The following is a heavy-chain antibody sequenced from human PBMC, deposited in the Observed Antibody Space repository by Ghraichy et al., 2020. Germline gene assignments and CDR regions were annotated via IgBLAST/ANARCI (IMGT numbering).Heavy chain of an antibody. Sequence: SETLSLTCTVSGGSISSGGYYWSWIRQHPGKGLEWIGYIYYSGSTYYNPSLKSRVTISVDTSKNQFSLKLSSVTAADTAVYYCARDRRPLGYCSGGSCFENYYYYYGMDVWGQGTTVTVSS. J-gene: IGHJ6*02. D-gene: IGHD2-15*01. CDR1: GGSISSGGYY. CDR3: ARDRRPLGYCSGGSCFENYYYYYGMDV. V-gene: IGHV4-31*03. CDR2: IYYSGST.